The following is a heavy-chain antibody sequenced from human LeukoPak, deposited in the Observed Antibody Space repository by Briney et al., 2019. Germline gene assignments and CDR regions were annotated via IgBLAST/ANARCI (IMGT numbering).Heavy chain of an antibody. CDR1: GYTFTGYY. J-gene: IGHJ4*02. CDR2: INPNSGGT. V-gene: IGHV1-2*02. Sequence: ASVKVSCKASGYTFTGYYMHWVRQAPGQGLEWMGWINPNSGGTNYAQKFQGRVTMTRDTSISTAYMELSRRRSDDTAVYYCARDWYYYDSSGYYFFYYFDYWGQGTLVTVSS. D-gene: IGHD3-22*01. CDR3: ARDWYYYDSSGYYFFYYFDY.